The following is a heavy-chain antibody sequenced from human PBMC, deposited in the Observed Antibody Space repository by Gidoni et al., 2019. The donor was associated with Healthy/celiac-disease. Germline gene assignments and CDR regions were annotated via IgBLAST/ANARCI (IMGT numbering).Heavy chain of an antibody. Sequence: QVQLVESGGGVVQPGRSLRLSCAASGFTFSSYGMHWVRQAPGKGLEWVAVISYDGSNKYYADSVKGRFTISRDNSKNTLYLQMNSLRAEDTAVYYCAKVGATNYYFDYWGQGTLVTVSS. V-gene: IGHV3-30*18. CDR2: ISYDGSNK. J-gene: IGHJ4*02. CDR3: AKVGATNYYFDY. CDR1: GFTFSSYG. D-gene: IGHD1-26*01.